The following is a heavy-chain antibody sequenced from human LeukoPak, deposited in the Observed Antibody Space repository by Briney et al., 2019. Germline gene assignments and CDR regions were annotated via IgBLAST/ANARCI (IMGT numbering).Heavy chain of an antibody. J-gene: IGHJ6*02. Sequence: GGSLRLSCAASGFTFSSYSMNWVRQAPGKGLEWVSYISSSSSTIYYADSVKGRFTISRDNAKNSLYLQMNSLRAEDTAVYYCARCYYDILTGYWYYYGMDVWGQGTTVTVSS. V-gene: IGHV3-48*04. CDR1: GFTFSSYS. CDR3: ARCYYDILTGYWYYYGMDV. CDR2: ISSSSSTI. D-gene: IGHD3-9*01.